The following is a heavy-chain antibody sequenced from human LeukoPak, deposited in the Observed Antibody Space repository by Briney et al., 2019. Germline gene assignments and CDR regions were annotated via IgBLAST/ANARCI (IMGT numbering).Heavy chain of an antibody. D-gene: IGHD3-3*01. CDR3: AREYFSANYFFYYMDV. CDR1: GGSFSRYF. V-gene: IGHV4-59*01. Sequence: PSETLSLTCTVSGGSFSRYFWTWIRQTPGKGLEWIGYIDHSGSTNYSPSLQSRVTISIDTSKNQFSLKLNSVTAADTAVYYCAREYFSANYFFYYMDVWGTGTTVTVSS. J-gene: IGHJ6*03. CDR2: IDHSGST.